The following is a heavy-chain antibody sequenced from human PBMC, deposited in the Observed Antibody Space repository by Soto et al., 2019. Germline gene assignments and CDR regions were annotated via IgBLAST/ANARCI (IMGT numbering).Heavy chain of an antibody. D-gene: IGHD6-13*01. CDR2: ISGYNDNT. J-gene: IGHJ5*02. Sequence: ASVKVSCKASGYTFSNYGFSWVRQAPGQGLEWMGWISGYNDNTNYAERLQGRVTMTTDTSTSTAYMELSSLRSEDTAVYYCARDRQQLNWFDPWGQGTLVTVSS. CDR3: ARDRQQLNWFDP. V-gene: IGHV1-18*01. CDR1: GYTFSNYG.